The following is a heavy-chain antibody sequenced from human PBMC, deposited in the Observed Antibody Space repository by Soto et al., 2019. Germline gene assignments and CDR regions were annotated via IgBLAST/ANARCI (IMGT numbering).Heavy chain of an antibody. V-gene: IGHV2-5*02. J-gene: IGHJ4*02. CDR2: IYWDDDK. CDR1: GFSLSTTGVS. CDR3: AHRRYYYGSGDLFDY. D-gene: IGHD3-10*01. Sequence: QITLKGSGPTLVKPTQTLTLTCTISGFSLSTTGVSVGWIRQPPGKALEWLALIYWDDDKRYSPSLKSRFTITKDTYKKQVVLTMTNMDPVDTATYYCAHRRYYYGSGDLFDYWGQGTLVTVSS.